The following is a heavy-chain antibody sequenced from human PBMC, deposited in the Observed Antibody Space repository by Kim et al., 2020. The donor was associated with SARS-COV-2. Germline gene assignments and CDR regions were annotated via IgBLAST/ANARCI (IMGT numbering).Heavy chain of an antibody. Sequence: GGSLRLSCAVSGFTFSDYYMSWIRQAPGKGLEWVSYISSSSSYTNYADSVKGRFTISRDNAKNSLYLQMNSLRAEDTAVYYCASIVVITTQGYNWFDPWGQGTLVTVSS. D-gene: IGHD3-22*01. J-gene: IGHJ5*02. CDR2: ISSSSSYT. V-gene: IGHV3-11*06. CDR3: ASIVVITTQGYNWFDP. CDR1: GFTFSDYY.